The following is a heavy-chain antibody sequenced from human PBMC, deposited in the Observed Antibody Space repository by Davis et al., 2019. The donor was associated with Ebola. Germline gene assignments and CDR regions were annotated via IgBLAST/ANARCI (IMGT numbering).Heavy chain of an antibody. CDR2: IIPILGIA. V-gene: IGHV1-69*04. D-gene: IGHD6-13*01. Sequence: SVKVSCKASGGTFSSYAISWVRQAPGQGLEWMGRIIPILGIANYAQKFQGRVTITADKSTSTAYMELRSLRSDDTAVYYCARDLAAAGYGMDVWGQGTTVTVSS. CDR3: ARDLAAAGYGMDV. CDR1: GGTFSSYA. J-gene: IGHJ6*02.